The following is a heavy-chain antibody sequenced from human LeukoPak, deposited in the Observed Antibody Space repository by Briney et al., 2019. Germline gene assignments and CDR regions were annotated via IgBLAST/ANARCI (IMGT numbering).Heavy chain of an antibody. J-gene: IGHJ4*02. CDR2: IIPILGIA. D-gene: IGHD6-13*01. V-gene: IGHV1-69*04. CDR3: ARGQIAAAGNDPWY. CDR1: GGTFSSYA. Sequence: SVKVSCKASGGTFSSYAISWVRQAPGQGLEWMGRIIPILGIANYAQKFQGRVTITADKSTSTAYMELSSLRSEDTAVYYCARGQIAAAGNDPWYWGQGTLVTVSS.